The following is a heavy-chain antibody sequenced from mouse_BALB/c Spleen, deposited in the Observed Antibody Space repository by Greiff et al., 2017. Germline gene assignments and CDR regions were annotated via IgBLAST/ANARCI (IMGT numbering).Heavy chain of an antibody. CDR2: IYPGDGDT. J-gene: IGHJ2*01. Sequence: VQLQESGAELVRPGSSVKISCKASGYAFSSYWMNWVKQRPGQGLEWIGQIYPGDGDTNYNGKFKGKATLTADKSSSTAYMQLSSLTSEDSAVYFCARYGYYVFDYWGQGTTLTVSS. V-gene: IGHV1-80*01. CDR3: ARYGYYVFDY. CDR1: GYAFSSYW. D-gene: IGHD2-3*01.